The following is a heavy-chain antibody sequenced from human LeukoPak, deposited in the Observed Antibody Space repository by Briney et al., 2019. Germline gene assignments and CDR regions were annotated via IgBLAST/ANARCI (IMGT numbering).Heavy chain of an antibody. CDR3: ARHPTITMIDF. CDR1: GGSISTGHYY. V-gene: IGHV4-39*01. Sequence: SETLSLTCTVSGGSISTGHYYWGWIRQPPGKWLEWIGSIYYGGSTYYNPSLKSRVTISVDTSKNQFSLKLSSVTAADTAVYYCARHPTITMIDFWGRGTLVTVSS. J-gene: IGHJ2*01. CDR2: IYYGGST. D-gene: IGHD3-22*01.